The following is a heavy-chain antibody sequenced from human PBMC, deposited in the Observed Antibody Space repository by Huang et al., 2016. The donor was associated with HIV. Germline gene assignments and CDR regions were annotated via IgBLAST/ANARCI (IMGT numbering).Heavy chain of an antibody. CDR2: FERIEGGT. D-gene: IGHD3-3*01. CDR3: VTSRKTISGGRVGWFDP. J-gene: IGHJ5*02. CDR1: GKRVSEVA. V-gene: IGHV1-24*01. Sequence: QVQLVQFGAEVKKPGASVKVSCKVSGKRVSEVAMHWVRQAPGKGLEGWGGFERIEGGTVYPQKVQGRVSMTEDKSTDTAYMELSGLRSDDTAVYYCVTSRKTISGGRVGWFDPWGQGTLVTVSS.